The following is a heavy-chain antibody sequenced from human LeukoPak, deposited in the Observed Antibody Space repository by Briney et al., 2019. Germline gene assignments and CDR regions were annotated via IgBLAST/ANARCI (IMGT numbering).Heavy chain of an antibody. CDR1: GYTFTNYG. V-gene: IGHV1-18*01. J-gene: IGHJ4*02. CDR3: ATGYSSGWFPSESLDY. CDR2: ISAYNGYT. Sequence: ASVKVSCKASGYTFTNYGFSWVRQAPGQGLEWMGWISAYNGYTDYAQKFQFRVTMTTDTSTSTAYMELRSLRSDDTAVYYCATGYSSGWFPSESLDYWGQGTLVTVSS. D-gene: IGHD6-19*01.